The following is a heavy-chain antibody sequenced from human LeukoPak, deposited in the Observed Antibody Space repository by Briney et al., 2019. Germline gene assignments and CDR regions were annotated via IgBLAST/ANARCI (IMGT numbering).Heavy chain of an antibody. Sequence: ASVKVSCKASGYTFTDYYMHWVRQAPGQGLEWMGWINPNSGGTNYAQKFQGRVTMTRDKSITTAYMELSSLTSDDAAVYYCARGGRGYYALEYWGQGTLVTVSS. CDR3: ARGGRGYYALEY. J-gene: IGHJ4*02. CDR1: GYTFTDYY. V-gene: IGHV1-2*02. D-gene: IGHD3-22*01. CDR2: INPNSGGT.